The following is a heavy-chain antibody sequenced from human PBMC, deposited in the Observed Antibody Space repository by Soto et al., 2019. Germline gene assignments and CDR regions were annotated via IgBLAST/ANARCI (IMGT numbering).Heavy chain of an antibody. D-gene: IGHD2-15*01. Sequence: QVQLQESGPGLVKPSETLSLTCTVSGDSISSYYWSWIRQPPGKGLEWIGYIYYSGSTNYNPSLKGRVTISIDTSKNQFSLKLTSVTAADAAVYFCARGGGLFNSWGQGTLAAVSS. CDR1: GDSISSYY. V-gene: IGHV4-59*01. CDR2: IYYSGST. CDR3: ARGGGLFNS. J-gene: IGHJ5*02.